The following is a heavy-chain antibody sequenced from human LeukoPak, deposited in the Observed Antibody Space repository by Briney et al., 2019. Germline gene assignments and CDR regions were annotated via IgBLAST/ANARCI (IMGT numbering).Heavy chain of an antibody. CDR3: AKDTRELRFWVRGAFDI. Sequence: GGSLRLSCAASGFTFSSYGMHWVRQAPGKGLEWVAFIRYDGSNKYYADSVKGRFTISRDNSKNTLYLQMNSLRAEDTAVYYCAKDTRELRFWVRGAFDIWGQGTMVTVSS. CDR1: GFTFSSYG. D-gene: IGHD3-3*01. J-gene: IGHJ3*02. V-gene: IGHV3-30*02. CDR2: IRYDGSNK.